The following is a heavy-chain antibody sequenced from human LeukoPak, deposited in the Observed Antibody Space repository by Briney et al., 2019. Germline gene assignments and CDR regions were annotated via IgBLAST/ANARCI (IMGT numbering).Heavy chain of an antibody. CDR1: GFTFTICA. Sequence: AAVTVSFTAAGFTFTICAVEWVRQARGQRLGGVGGIVVGSSNTNYAQKFQDRVPITRDMSTSTVYIDLSSLRSEDTAVYYCAAEGSPTVVTFRKGAVDLWGQGTMVTVSS. CDR3: AAEGSPTVVTFRKGAVDL. CDR2: IVVGSSNT. V-gene: IGHV1-58*01. D-gene: IGHD4-23*01. J-gene: IGHJ3*01.